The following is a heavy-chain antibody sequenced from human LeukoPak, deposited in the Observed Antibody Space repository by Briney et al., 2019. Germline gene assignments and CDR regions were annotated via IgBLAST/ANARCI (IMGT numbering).Heavy chain of an antibody. CDR2: INPNSGGT. V-gene: IGHV1-2*02. CDR1: GYTFTGYY. D-gene: IGHD6-13*01. CDR3: ARDSSSWYSFDY. J-gene: IGHJ4*02. Sequence: ASVKVSCKASGYTFTGYYMHWVRQAPGQGLEWMGWINPNSGGTNYAQKFQGRVTMTRDTSISTAYMELSRLRSDDTAVYYCARDSSSWYSFDYWGQGTLVTVSS.